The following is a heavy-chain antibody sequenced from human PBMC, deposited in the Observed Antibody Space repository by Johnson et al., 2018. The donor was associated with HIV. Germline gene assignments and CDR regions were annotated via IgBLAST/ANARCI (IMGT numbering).Heavy chain of an antibody. D-gene: IGHD1-1*01. CDR1: GFTFSSYT. V-gene: IGHV3-23*04. CDR2: ISGSGGST. Sequence: VQLVESGGGLVQPGGSLRLSCAASGFTFSSYTMSWVRQAPGKGLEWVSVISGSGGSTYYADSVKGRFTISRDNSKNTLYLQMNSLRAEDTAVYYCAKDRTSAQSAFDIWGQGTMVTVSS. CDR3: AKDRTSAQSAFDI. J-gene: IGHJ3*02.